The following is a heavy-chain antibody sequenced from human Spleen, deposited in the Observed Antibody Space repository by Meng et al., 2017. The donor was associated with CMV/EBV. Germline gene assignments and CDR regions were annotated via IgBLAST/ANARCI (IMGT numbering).Heavy chain of an antibody. CDR3: AREAAYKYSSLELIDY. Sequence: GESLKISCAASGITFSSYAMNWVRQAPGKGLEWVSAIGGSGGSAYYADSVKGRFTISRDNSKNTLYLQMNSLRAEDTAVYYCAREAAYKYSSLELIDYWGQGTLVTVSS. J-gene: IGHJ4*02. CDR2: IGGSGGSA. D-gene: IGHD6-6*01. CDR1: GITFSSYA. V-gene: IGHV3-23*01.